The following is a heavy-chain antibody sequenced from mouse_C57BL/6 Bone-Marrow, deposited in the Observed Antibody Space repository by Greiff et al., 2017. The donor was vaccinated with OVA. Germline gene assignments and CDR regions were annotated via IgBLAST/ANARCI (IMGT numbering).Heavy chain of an antibody. J-gene: IGHJ1*03. CDR3: AREDYSKYFDV. V-gene: IGHV3-6*01. CDR2: ISYDGSN. CDR1: GYSITSGYY. Sequence: DVQLVESGPGLVKPSQSLSLTCSVTGYSITSGYYWNWIRQFPGNKLEWMGYISYDGSNNYNPSLKNRISITRDTSKNQFFLKLNSVTTEDTATYYCAREDYSKYFDVWGTGTTVTVSS. D-gene: IGHD2-5*01.